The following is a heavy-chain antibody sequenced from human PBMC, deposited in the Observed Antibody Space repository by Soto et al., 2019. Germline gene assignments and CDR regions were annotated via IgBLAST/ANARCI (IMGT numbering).Heavy chain of an antibody. J-gene: IGHJ3*01. Sequence: AGTLRLSCAVSGCTFRGCYFSWILQPPGKGLEWISYISHSGKTIYYADSVKGRVTISGDDAKNTLYLQMSSLRAEDTAVYYCTRRDSRAFDVCRQGTMLTV. CDR2: ISHSGKTI. CDR1: GCTFRGCY. V-gene: IGHV3-11*01. CDR3: TRRDSRAFDV.